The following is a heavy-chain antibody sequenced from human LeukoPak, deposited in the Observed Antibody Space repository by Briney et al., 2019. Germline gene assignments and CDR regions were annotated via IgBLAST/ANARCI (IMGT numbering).Heavy chain of an antibody. Sequence: PSETLSLTCTVSGGSISSGDYYWSWIRQPPGKGLEWIGYIYYSGSTYYNPSLKSRVTISVDTSKNQFSLKLSSVTAADTAVYYCARDRGRSVAGIEYWGQGTLVTVSS. V-gene: IGHV4-30-4*01. CDR2: IYYSGST. CDR3: ARDRGRSVAGIEY. J-gene: IGHJ4*02. D-gene: IGHD6-19*01. CDR1: GGSISSGDYY.